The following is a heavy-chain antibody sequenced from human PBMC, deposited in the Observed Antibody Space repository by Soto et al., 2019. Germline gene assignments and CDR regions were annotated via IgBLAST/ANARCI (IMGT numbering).Heavy chain of an antibody. CDR3: ARDHFLAAPPYYMDV. CDR1: GGSISSYY. J-gene: IGHJ6*03. D-gene: IGHD6-25*01. Sequence: SETLSLTCTVSGGSISSYYWSWIRQPPGKGLEWIGYIYYSGSTNYNPSLKSRVTISVDTSKNQFSLKLSSVTAADTPVYYCARDHFLAAPPYYMDVWGKGTTVTVSS. CDR2: IYYSGST. V-gene: IGHV4-59*01.